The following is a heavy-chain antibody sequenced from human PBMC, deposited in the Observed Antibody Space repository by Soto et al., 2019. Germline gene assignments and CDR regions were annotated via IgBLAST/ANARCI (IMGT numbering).Heavy chain of an antibody. CDR1: GFTFGDYA. Sequence: GGSLRLSCTASGFTFGDYAMSWVRQAPGKGLEWVGFIRSKAYGGTTEYAASVKGRFTISRDDSKSIAYLQMNSLKTEDTAVYYCTWGLGATLVDAFDIWGQGTMVTVSS. J-gene: IGHJ3*02. CDR2: IRSKAYGGTT. D-gene: IGHD1-26*01. CDR3: TWGLGATLVDAFDI. V-gene: IGHV3-49*04.